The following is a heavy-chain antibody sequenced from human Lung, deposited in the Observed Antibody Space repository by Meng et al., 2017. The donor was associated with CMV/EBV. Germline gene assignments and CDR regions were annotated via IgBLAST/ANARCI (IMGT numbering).Heavy chain of an antibody. D-gene: IGHD1-26*01. CDR1: GFTFSNYG. CDR3: AKDRGWELRLLVY. Sequence: GGSXRLXCAAGGFTFSNYGMHWVRQTPGKGLQWVAFIGHDGNKKFYTDSVRGRFTIDRDNSRNTLLLRMNSLRDEDTAVYYCAKDRGWELRLLVYWGQGALVTVSS. J-gene: IGHJ4*02. CDR2: IGHDGNKK. V-gene: IGHV3-30*02.